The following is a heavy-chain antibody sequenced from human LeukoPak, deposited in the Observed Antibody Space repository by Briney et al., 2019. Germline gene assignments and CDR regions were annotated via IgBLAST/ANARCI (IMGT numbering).Heavy chain of an antibody. CDR2: ISSSSSYI. CDR3: ARDSPYEGWAPGYSSGWYRPPDAFDI. V-gene: IGHV3-21*01. D-gene: IGHD6-19*01. CDR1: GFTFSSYS. J-gene: IGHJ3*02. Sequence: GGSLRLSCAASGFTFSSYSMNWVRQAPGKGLEWVSSISSSSSYIYYADSVKGRFTISRDNAKNSLYLQMNSLRAEDTAVYYCARDSPYEGWAPGYSSGWYRPPDAFDIWGQGTMVTVSS.